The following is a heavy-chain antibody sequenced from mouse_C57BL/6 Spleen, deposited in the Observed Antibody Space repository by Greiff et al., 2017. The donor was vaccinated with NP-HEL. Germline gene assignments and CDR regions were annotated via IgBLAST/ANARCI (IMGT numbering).Heavy chain of an antibody. J-gene: IGHJ4*01. Sequence: EVQLQQSGPELVKPGASVKIPCKASGYTFTDYNMDWVKQSHGKSLEWIGDINPNNGGTIYNQKFKGKATLTVDKSSSTAYMELRSLTSEDTAVYYCARSLDYERSAMDYWGQGTSVTASS. CDR1: GYTFTDYN. CDR2: INPNNGGT. D-gene: IGHD2-4*01. CDR3: ARSLDYERSAMDY. V-gene: IGHV1-18*01.